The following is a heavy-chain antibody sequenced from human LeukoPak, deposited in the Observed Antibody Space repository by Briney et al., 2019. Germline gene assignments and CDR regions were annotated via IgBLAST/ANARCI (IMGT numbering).Heavy chain of an antibody. CDR3: ATVGYCSSTSCYKDAFDI. CDR1: GGTFSSYA. V-gene: IGHV1-69*04. J-gene: IGHJ3*02. D-gene: IGHD2-2*02. Sequence: ASVKVSCKASGGTFSSYAISWVRQAPGQGLEWMGRIIPILGIANYAQKFQGRVTITADKSTSTAYMELSSLRSEDTAVYYCATVGYCSSTSCYKDAFDIWGQGTMVTVSS. CDR2: IIPILGIA.